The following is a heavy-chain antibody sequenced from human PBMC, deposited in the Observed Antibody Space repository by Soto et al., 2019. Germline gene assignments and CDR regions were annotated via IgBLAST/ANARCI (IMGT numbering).Heavy chain of an antibody. J-gene: IGHJ4*02. Sequence: ESGGGVVQPGRSLRLSCAASGFTFSSYGMHWVRQAPGKGLEWVAVISYDGSNKYYADSVKGRFTISRDNSKNTLYLQMNSLRAEDTAVYYCAKISKTGYDSSGYQDYWGQGTLVTVSS. D-gene: IGHD3-22*01. CDR3: AKISKTGYDSSGYQDY. CDR1: GFTFSSYG. V-gene: IGHV3-30*18. CDR2: ISYDGSNK.